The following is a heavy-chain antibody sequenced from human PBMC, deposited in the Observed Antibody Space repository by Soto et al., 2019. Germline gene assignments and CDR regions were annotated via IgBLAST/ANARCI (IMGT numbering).Heavy chain of an antibody. CDR1: GFTFSSYG. D-gene: IGHD3-3*01. CDR2: ISYDGSNK. CDR3: AKDTAIDFWSGYTNYYYYYGMDV. Sequence: GGSLRLSCAASGFTFSSYGMHWVRQAPGKGLEWVAVISYDGSNKYYADSVKGRFTISRDNSKNTLYLQMNSLRAEDTAVYYCAKDTAIDFWSGYTNYYYYYGMDVWGQGTTVTVS. J-gene: IGHJ6*02. V-gene: IGHV3-30*18.